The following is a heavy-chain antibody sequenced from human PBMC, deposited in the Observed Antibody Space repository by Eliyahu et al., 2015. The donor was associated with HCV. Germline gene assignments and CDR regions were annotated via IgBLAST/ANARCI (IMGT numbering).Heavy chain of an antibody. Sequence: QITLKESGPTLVKPTQTLTLTCTFSGFSLSTNGVAVGWIRQPPGKALEWLALIYWNDDKRYSPSLKSRLTITKDTSKNQVVLTMTNMDPVDTATYYCVRLSTRVRAVSFDYWGQGTLVTVSS. V-gene: IGHV2-5*01. CDR1: GFSLSTNGVA. CDR2: IYWNDDK. J-gene: IGHJ4*02. D-gene: IGHD3-10*01. CDR3: VRLSTRVRAVSFDY.